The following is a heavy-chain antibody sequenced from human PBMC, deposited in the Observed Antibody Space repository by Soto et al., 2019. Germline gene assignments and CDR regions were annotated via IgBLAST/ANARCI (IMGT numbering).Heavy chain of an antibody. CDR1: GHTLTNFD. CDR3: ATTARLDN. Sequence: QVQLVQSGAEVKKPGASVEVSCKASGHTLTNFDINWVRQATGQGLEWMGWMNPNSGNTGYAQKFQGRVTMTRNTSINTAYMELSSLRSEDTAVYYCATTARLDNWGHGTLVTVSS. CDR2: MNPNSGNT. D-gene: IGHD5-18*01. J-gene: IGHJ4*01. V-gene: IGHV1-8*01.